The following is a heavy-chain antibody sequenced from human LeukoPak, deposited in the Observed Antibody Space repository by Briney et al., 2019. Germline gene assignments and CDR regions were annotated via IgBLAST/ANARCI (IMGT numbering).Heavy chain of an antibody. CDR1: GGSSSGYY. D-gene: IGHD4-17*01. V-gene: IGHV4-34*01. CDR2: INHSGST. J-gene: IGHJ4*02. CDR3: ARRPGDYGEDY. Sequence: SETLSLTCAVYGGSSSGYYWSWIRQPPGKGLEWIGEINHSGSTNYNPSLKSRVTISVDTSKNQFSLKLSSVTAADTAVYYCARRPGDYGEDYWGQGTLVTVSS.